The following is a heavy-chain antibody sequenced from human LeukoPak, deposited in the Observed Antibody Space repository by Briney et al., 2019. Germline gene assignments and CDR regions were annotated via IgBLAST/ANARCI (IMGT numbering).Heavy chain of an antibody. J-gene: IGHJ4*02. CDR1: GFTFSSYW. CDR3: ARVIVVVGFDY. D-gene: IGHD3-22*01. V-gene: IGHV3-48*01. Sequence: GGSLRLSCAASGFTFSSYWMSWVRQAPGKGLEWVSYISSSSSTIYYADSVKGRFTISRDNAKNSLYLQMNSLRAEDTAVYYCARVIVVVGFDYWGQGTLVTVSP. CDR2: ISSSSSTI.